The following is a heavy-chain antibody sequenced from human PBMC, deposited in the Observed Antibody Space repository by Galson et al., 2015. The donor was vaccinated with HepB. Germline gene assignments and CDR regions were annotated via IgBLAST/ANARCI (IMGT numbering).Heavy chain of an antibody. J-gene: IGHJ4*02. V-gene: IGHV1-46*01. D-gene: IGHD1-1*01. CDR3: ARELNAAYNLDS. CDR1: GYTFTAYN. CDR2: IKPNSGTT. Sequence: SVKVSCKASGYTFTAYNIHWVRQAPGQGLEWMGVIKPNSGTTRNAQKFQGRVSMTRDTSTSTVYMEVSSLTSEDTALHYCARELNAAYNLDSWGQGTLVTVSS.